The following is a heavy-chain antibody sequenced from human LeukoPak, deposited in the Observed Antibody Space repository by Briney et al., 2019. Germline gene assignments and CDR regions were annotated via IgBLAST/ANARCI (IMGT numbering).Heavy chain of an antibody. CDR1: GFTFINYV. V-gene: IGHV3-23*01. CDR3: VRRGGSRGRGAFDI. J-gene: IGHJ3*02. Sequence: GGSLRLSCAASGFTFINYVMNWVRQAPGKGLEWVSSISGSGDKTYDADSVKGRFTISRDNSKNTLSLQMNSLRVEDTAVYYCVRRGGSRGRGAFDIWGQGTIVTVSS. CDR2: ISGSGDKT. D-gene: IGHD6-19*01.